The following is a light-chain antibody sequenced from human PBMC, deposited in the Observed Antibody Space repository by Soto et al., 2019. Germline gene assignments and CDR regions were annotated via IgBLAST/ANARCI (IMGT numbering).Light chain of an antibody. CDR1: SSDVGGYNY. CDR2: EVS. CDR3: SSYAGSNNYV. J-gene: IGLJ1*01. Sequence: SDLTQPPSASGSPGQSVTISCTGTSSDVGGYNYVSWYQQHPGKSPKLMIYEVSKRPSGVPDRFSGSNSGNTASLTVSGLQAEDEADYYCSSYAGSNNYVFGTGTKLTVL. V-gene: IGLV2-8*01.